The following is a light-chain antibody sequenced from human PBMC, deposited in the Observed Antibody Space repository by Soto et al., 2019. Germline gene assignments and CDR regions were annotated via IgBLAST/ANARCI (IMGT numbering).Light chain of an antibody. CDR3: SSYAGSNNVI. V-gene: IGLV2-8*01. Sequence: QSALTQPPSASGSPGQSVTISCTGTSSDVGGYKYVSWYQHHPGKAPKLIIYKVTKRPSGVPDRFSASKFGNTASLTVSGLQTEDEADYYCSSYAGSNNVIFGGGTKLTVL. CDR1: SSDVGGYKY. CDR2: KVT. J-gene: IGLJ2*01.